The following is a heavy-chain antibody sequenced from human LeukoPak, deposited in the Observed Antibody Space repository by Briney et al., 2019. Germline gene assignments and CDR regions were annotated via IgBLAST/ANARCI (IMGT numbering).Heavy chain of an antibody. CDR1: GFTFSSYG. Sequence: GGSLRLSCAASGFTFSSYGMHWVRQAPGKGLEWVAFIRYDGSNKYYADSVKGRFTISRDNSKNTLYLQMNSLRAEDTAVYYCAKESCSGGSCYYFDYWGQGTPVTVSS. D-gene: IGHD2-15*01. J-gene: IGHJ4*02. CDR3: AKESCSGGSCYYFDY. V-gene: IGHV3-30*02. CDR2: IRYDGSNK.